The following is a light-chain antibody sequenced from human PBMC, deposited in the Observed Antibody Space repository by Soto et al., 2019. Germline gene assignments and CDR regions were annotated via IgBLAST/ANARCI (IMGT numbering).Light chain of an antibody. V-gene: IGKV1-8*01. CDR2: AAS. J-gene: IGKJ1*01. CDR1: QGISSY. CDR3: QQYYSYPPWT. Sequence: AIRMTQSPSSFSASTGDRVTITCRASQGISSYLAWYQQKPGKAPKLLIYAASTLQSGVPSRFSGSGSGTDFTLPISGLQSEDFATYYCQQYYSYPPWTFGQGTKVEIK.